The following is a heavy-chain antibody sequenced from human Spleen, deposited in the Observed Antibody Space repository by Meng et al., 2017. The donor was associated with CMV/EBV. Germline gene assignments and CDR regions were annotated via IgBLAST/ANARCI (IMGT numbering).Heavy chain of an antibody. D-gene: IGHD3-16*01. CDR1: GFSFSRYT. V-gene: IGHV3-23*01. J-gene: IGHJ4*02. CDR3: VVGYDSRKVAY. Sequence: GESLKISCAASGFSFSRYTMNWVRQAPGKGLEWVSAICSGDVTHYAESVKGRFIISRDNSMNTLYLQMNSLGAEDTAIYYCVVGYDSRKVAYWGQGTLVTVSS. CDR2: ICSGDVT.